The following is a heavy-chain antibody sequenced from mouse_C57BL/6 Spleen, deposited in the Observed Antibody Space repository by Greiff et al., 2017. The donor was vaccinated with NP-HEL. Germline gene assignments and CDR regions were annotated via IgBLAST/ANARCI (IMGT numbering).Heavy chain of an antibody. J-gene: IGHJ2*01. Sequence: EVKVVESGGDLVKPGGSLKLSCAASGFTFSSYGMSWVRQTPDKRLEWVATISSGGSYTYYPDSVKGRFTISRDNAKNTLYLQMSSLKSEDTAMYYCARQAYLDYWGQGTTLTVSS. CDR1: GFTFSSYG. D-gene: IGHD6-5*01. CDR2: ISSGGSYT. V-gene: IGHV5-6*01. CDR3: ARQAYLDY.